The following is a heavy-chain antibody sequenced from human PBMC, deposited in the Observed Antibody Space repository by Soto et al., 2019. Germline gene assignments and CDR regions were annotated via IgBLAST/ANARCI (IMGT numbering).Heavy chain of an antibody. CDR2: IWYDGSNK. CDR3: ARDSRPSSWYGYYYYSGMDV. J-gene: IGHJ6*02. CDR1: GFTFSSYG. D-gene: IGHD6-13*01. Sequence: GGSLRRSCAASGFTFSSYGMHWVRQAPGKGLEWVAVIWYDGSNKYYADSVKGRFTISRDNSKNTLYLQMNSLRAEDTAVYYCARDSRPSSWYGYYYYSGMDVSGQGTRVTVPS. V-gene: IGHV3-33*01.